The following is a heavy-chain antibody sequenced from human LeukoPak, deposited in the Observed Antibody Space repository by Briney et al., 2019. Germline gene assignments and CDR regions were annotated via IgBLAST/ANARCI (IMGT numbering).Heavy chain of an antibody. V-gene: IGHV3-66*01. J-gene: IGHJ3*02. CDR3: ARDRAITFGGVIVSPDAFDI. CDR2: IYSGGRT. Sequence: GGSLRLSCAASGFTVSSNYMSWVRQAPGKGLEWVSVIYSGGRTYYADSVKGRFTISRDNSKNTLYLQMNSLRAEDTAVYYCARDRAITFGGVIVSPDAFDIWGQGTMVTVSS. D-gene: IGHD3-16*02. CDR1: GFTVSSNY.